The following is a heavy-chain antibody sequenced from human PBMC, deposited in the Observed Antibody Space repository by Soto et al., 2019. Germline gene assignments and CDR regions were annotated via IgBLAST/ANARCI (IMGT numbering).Heavy chain of an antibody. CDR1: GGSISSSSW. V-gene: IGHV4-4*02. D-gene: IGHD3-22*01. CDR3: GRTDSNGAWAAWY. Sequence: QVQLQESGPGLIKPSGTLSLTCAVSGGSISSSSWWSWVRQPPGKGLEWIGEIYHTGNTNYNPSLESRVTISVDKSKNQFSLNLNSVTAADTAVYYCGRTDSNGAWAAWYWGQGILVTVSS. CDR2: IYHTGNT. J-gene: IGHJ4*02.